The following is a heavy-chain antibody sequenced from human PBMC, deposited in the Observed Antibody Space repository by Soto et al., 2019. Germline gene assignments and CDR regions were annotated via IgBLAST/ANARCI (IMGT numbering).Heavy chain of an antibody. CDR2: INHSGST. CDR1: GGSFSGYY. V-gene: IGHV4-34*01. J-gene: IGHJ4*02. CDR3: ARDYYDSSGSTLFDY. Sequence: SETLSLTCAVYGGSFSGYYWSWIRQPSGKGPEWIGEINHSGSTNYNPSLKSRVTISVDTSKNQFSLKLSSVTAADTAVYYCARDYYDSSGSTLFDYWGQGTLVTVSS. D-gene: IGHD3-22*01.